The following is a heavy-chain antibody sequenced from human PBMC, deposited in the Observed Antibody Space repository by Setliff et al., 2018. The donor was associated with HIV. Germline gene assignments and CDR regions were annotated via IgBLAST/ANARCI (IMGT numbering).Heavy chain of an antibody. J-gene: IGHJ6*03. V-gene: IGHV1-69*05. CDR1: GGSFSRSA. Sequence: SVKVSCKASGGSFSRSAISWVRQAPGQGLEWMGGILPMFDTANYAQKFQGRVTITTDESTTTAYMELRSLRSEDTAVYYCARETYYGSGSYLPTEYYYYYMDVWGKGTTVTVSS. CDR3: ARETYYGSGSYLPTEYYYYYMDV. D-gene: IGHD3-10*01. CDR2: ILPMFDTA.